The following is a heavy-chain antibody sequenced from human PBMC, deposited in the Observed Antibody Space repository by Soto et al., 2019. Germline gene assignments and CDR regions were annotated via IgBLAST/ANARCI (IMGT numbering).Heavy chain of an antibody. J-gene: IGHJ4*02. Sequence: EVQLLESGGGLVQPGGSLRLSCAASGFTFSSYAMSWVRQAPGKGLEWVSAISGSGGSTYYADSVKGRFTISIDNSKNTLYLQMNSLRAEDTAVYYCAKDYPYDFWSGYHFDYWGQGTLVTVSS. V-gene: IGHV3-23*01. CDR2: ISGSGGST. D-gene: IGHD3-3*01. CDR3: AKDYPYDFWSGYHFDY. CDR1: GFTFSSYA.